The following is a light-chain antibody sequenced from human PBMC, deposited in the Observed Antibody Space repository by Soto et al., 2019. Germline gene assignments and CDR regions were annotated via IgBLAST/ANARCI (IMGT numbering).Light chain of an antibody. CDR3: QMSANGPPT. Sequence: EIGVEQSPATLAVSQGGRATLSCRASQSVINYLAWYQQKPGQAPRLLIYDTSNRATGIPARFSGSGAWTDFPFLLSLLDFDALPATYCQMSANGPPTF. J-gene: IGKJ3*01. V-gene: IGKV3-11*01. CDR2: DTS. CDR1: QSVINY.